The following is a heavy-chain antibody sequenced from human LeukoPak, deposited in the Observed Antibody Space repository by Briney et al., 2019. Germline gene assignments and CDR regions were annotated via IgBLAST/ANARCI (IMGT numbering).Heavy chain of an antibody. D-gene: IGHD5-12*01. CDR3: ASLDIVATVLLDY. CDR2: INHSGST. Sequence: SETLSLTCAVYGGSFSGYYWSWIRQPPGKGLEWIGEINHSGSTNYNPSLKSRVTISVDTSKNQFSLKLSSVTAADTAVYYCASLDIVATVLLDYWGQGTLVTVSS. CDR1: GGSFSGYY. V-gene: IGHV4-34*01. J-gene: IGHJ4*02.